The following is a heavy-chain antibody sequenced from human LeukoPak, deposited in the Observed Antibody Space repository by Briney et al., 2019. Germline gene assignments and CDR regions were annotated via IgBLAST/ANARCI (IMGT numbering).Heavy chain of an antibody. V-gene: IGHV3-74*01. CDR2: VIRDGSFT. Sequence: PGGSLRLSCAGSGFSFSNAWMSWVRQAVGKGLEWVSRVIRDGSFTNYADSVKGRFTISRDNAKNTLYLQMSSLRAEDTAVYFCVRDGDDFNFDYWGQGSLVTVSS. D-gene: IGHD5-24*01. J-gene: IGHJ4*02. CDR3: VRDGDDFNFDY. CDR1: GFSFSNAW.